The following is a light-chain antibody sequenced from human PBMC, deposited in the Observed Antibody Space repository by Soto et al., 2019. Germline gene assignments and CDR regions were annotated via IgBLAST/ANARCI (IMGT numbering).Light chain of an antibody. V-gene: IGLV2-14*01. Sequence: QSALTQPASVSGSPGQSITISCPGTSGAVGGYNYVSWYQQHPGKAPKLMIYEVSNRPSGVSNRFSGSKSGNTASLTISGLQAEDEADYYCSSYTSSSTLVFGTGTQLTVL. J-gene: IGLJ1*01. CDR3: SSYTSSSTLV. CDR2: EVS. CDR1: SGAVGGYNY.